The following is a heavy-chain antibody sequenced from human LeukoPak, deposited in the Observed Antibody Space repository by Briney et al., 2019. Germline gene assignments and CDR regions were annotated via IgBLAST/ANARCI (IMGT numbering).Heavy chain of an antibody. CDR1: GGTFSSYA. D-gene: IGHD6-13*01. CDR2: IIPIFGTA. J-gene: IGHJ4*02. CDR3: AREGASSSWFDY. V-gene: IGHV1-69*05. Sequence: SVKVSCKASGGTFSSYAISWVRQAPGQGLEWMGGIIPIFGTANYAQKFQGRVTITTDESTSTAYMELSSLRSEDTAVYYCAREGASSSWFDYWGQGTLVTVSS.